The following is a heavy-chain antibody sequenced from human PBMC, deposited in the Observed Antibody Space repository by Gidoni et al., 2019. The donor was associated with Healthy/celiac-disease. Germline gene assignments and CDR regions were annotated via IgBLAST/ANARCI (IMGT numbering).Heavy chain of an antibody. CDR2: INHSGST. D-gene: IGHD3-3*01. Sequence: QVQLQQWGAGLLKPSETLSLTCAVYGGSFSGYYWSWIRQPPGTGLEWIVEINHSGSTNYNPSLKSRVTISVDTSKNQFSLKLSSVTAADTAVYYCARGRVYYDFWSGYYRGTTIDYWGQGTLVTVSS. V-gene: IGHV4-34*01. CDR3: ARGRVYYDFWSGYYRGTTIDY. J-gene: IGHJ4*02. CDR1: GGSFSGYY.